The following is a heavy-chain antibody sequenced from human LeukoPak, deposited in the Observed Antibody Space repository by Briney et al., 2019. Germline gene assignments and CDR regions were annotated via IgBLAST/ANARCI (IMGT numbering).Heavy chain of an antibody. CDR1: GFTFRNYG. CDR3: AQDLSYIGLDN. Sequence: GGSLRLSCAASGFTFRNYGMNWVRQAPGKGLEWVSAFSASGSTYYADSVRGRFTVSRDNSENMLYLQMNSLRAEDTAVYYCAQDLSYIGLDNWGQGTLVTVSS. CDR2: FSASGST. J-gene: IGHJ4*02. V-gene: IGHV3-23*01. D-gene: IGHD2-15*01.